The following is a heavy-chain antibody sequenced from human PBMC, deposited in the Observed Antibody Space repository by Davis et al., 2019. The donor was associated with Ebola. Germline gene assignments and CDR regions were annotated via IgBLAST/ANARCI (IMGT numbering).Heavy chain of an antibody. CDR2: IIPFLGIA. CDR3: AREVEGGLADYFDY. D-gene: IGHD6-19*01. Sequence: SVKVSCKASGGTFSTYTTSWVRQAPGQGLEWLGRIIPFLGIANYAQKFQGRVTITADKSTSTAYMELSSLRSEDTAVYYCAREVEGGLADYFDYWGQGTLVTVSS. CDR1: GGTFSTYT. V-gene: IGHV1-69*04. J-gene: IGHJ4*02.